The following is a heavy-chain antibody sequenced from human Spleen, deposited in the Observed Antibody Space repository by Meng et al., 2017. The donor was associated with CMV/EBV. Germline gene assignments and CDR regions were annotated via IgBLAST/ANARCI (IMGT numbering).Heavy chain of an antibody. CDR3: ATKGDY. V-gene: IGHV3-30-3*01. CDR1: GFTFSSYA. J-gene: IGHJ4*02. Sequence: GRTLRLSCAASGFTFSSYAMHWVRQAPGKGLEWVAVISYDGSNKYYADSVKGRFTISRDNSKNTLYLQMNSLRAEDTAVYYCATKGDYWGQGTLVTVS. CDR2: ISYDGSNK.